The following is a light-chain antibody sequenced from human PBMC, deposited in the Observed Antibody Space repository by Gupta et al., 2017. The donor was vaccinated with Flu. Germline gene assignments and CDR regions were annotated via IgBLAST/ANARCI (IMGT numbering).Light chain of an antibody. CDR1: SSDVGSYNL. V-gene: IGLV2-23*02. J-gene: IGLJ3*02. Sequence: SALTQPASVSGFPGQSITISCTGTSSDVGSYNLVSWYQQHPGKAPKLMIYEVSKRPSGVSNRFSGSKSGNTASLTISGLQAEDEADYYGCPDACSSSWVFGGGTKLTVL. CDR3: CPDACSSSWV. CDR2: EVS.